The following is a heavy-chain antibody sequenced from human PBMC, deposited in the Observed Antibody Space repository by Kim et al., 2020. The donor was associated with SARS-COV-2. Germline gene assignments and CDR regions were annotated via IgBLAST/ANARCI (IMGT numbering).Heavy chain of an antibody. J-gene: IGHJ3*02. CDR3: ARSGPDAVWFGEFTDAFDI. V-gene: IGHV4-34*01. Sequence: SRVTISVDTSKNHFSLKLSSVTAADTAVYYCARSGPDAVWFGEFTDAFDIWGQGTMVTVSS. D-gene: IGHD3-10*01.